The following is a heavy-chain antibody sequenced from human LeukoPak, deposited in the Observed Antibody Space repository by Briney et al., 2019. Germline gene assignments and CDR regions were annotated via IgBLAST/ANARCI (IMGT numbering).Heavy chain of an antibody. CDR1: GFTFSSYA. V-gene: IGHV3-64*01. J-gene: IGHJ4*02. CDR3: AGGSGTYSPDY. CDR2: VSSYGHNT. D-gene: IGHD3-10*01. Sequence: GGSLRLSCAASGFTFSSYAMHWARQAPGKGLEYVSGVSSYGHNTYYAKSVKGRFTISRDNSKNTLYLQMGSLRAEDMAVYYCAGGSGTYSPDYWGQGTLVTVSS.